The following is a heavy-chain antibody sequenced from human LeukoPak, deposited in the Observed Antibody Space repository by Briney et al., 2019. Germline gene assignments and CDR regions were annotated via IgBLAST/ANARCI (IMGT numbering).Heavy chain of an antibody. D-gene: IGHD3-16*02. V-gene: IGHV4-4*02. CDR2: IYHSGST. CDR1: GGSISRSYW. CDR3: ARGIESYDNIWGSYRYFDY. Sequence: SGTLSLTCAVSGGSISRSYWWSWVRQLPGKGLEWIGEIYHSGSTNHNPSLKSRVTISVDKSKNQFSLKLSSVTAADTAVYYCARGIESYDNIWGSYRYFDYWGQGTLVTVSS. J-gene: IGHJ4*02.